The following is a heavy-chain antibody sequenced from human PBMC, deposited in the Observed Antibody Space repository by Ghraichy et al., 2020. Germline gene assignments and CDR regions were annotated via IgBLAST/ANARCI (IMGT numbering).Heavy chain of an antibody. CDR2: ISGSGSGT. Sequence: VSLNISCAASGFTFSSYAMSWVRQAPGKGLEWVSGISGSGSGTYYADSVRGRFTISRDNSKSTLYLHMNSLRAEDTAVYSCAKALLIGGTSPPSDFWGQGTLVTVSS. D-gene: IGHD1-7*01. V-gene: IGHV3-23*01. CDR1: GFTFSSYA. CDR3: AKALLIGGTSPPSDF. J-gene: IGHJ4*02.